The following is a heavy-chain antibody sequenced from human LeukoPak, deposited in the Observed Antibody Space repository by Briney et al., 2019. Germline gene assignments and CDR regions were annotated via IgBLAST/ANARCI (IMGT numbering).Heavy chain of an antibody. D-gene: IGHD6-13*01. CDR1: GFTFSSHE. V-gene: IGHV3-48*03. J-gene: IGHJ4*02. Sequence: PGGSLRLSCAASGFTFSSHEMKWVRPAPGKGLEWGSYISSSGSTIYYADSVKGRFTISRDNAKNSLYLQMNSLRAEDTAVYYCARVKGSGWYEVDYWGQGTLVTVSS. CDR3: ARVKGSGWYEVDY. CDR2: ISSSGSTI.